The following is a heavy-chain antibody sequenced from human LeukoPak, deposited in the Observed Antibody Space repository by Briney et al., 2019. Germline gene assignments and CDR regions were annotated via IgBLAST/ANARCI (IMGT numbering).Heavy chain of an antibody. J-gene: IGHJ3*02. Sequence: ASVKVSCKASGYTFTSYYMHWVRQAPGQGLEWMGIINPSGGSTSYAQKFQGRVTMTRDTSTSTVYMELSSLRSEDTAVYYCARETYYYDSSGYYLDIWGQGTMVTVSS. V-gene: IGHV1-46*01. CDR3: ARETYYYDSSGYYLDI. CDR1: GYTFTSYY. CDR2: INPSGGST. D-gene: IGHD3-22*01.